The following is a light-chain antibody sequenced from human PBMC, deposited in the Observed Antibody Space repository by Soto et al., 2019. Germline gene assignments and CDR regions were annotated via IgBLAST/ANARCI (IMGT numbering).Light chain of an antibody. J-gene: IGLJ2*01. CDR3: CSYAGTYTLV. CDR1: NSDVGAYYF. Sequence: QSALTQPRSVSGSPGQSVTISCTGSNSDVGAYYFVSWYQQHPGKAPKVIIYDVTKRPSGFPDRFSASKAGNTASLTISGLQAEDEADYYCCSYAGTYTLVFGGGTKLTVL. CDR2: DVT. V-gene: IGLV2-11*01.